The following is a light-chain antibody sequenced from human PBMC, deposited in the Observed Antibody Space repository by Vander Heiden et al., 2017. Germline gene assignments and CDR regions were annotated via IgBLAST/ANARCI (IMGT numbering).Light chain of an antibody. Sequence: DIVMTQSQDYLAVSLGERATINCKSRQSVLYSSNNKTILAWYQQKPGQPPKRLSYWASTREAGVPDRFSGSGSGTDLTLTISSLQAEDVAVYDCQQDDSTPWTFGQGTKVEIK. J-gene: IGKJ1*01. CDR2: WAS. CDR1: QSVLYSSNNKTI. CDR3: QQDDSTPWT. V-gene: IGKV4-1*01.